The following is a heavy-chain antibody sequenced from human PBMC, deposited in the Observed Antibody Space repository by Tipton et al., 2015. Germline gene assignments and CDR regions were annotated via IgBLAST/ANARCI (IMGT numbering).Heavy chain of an antibody. CDR3: ATEGISGSWYGSFGN. V-gene: IGHV3-11*01. D-gene: IGHD6-13*01. CDR2: ISRNGNTI. CDR1: GFTFSDYY. Sequence: SLRLSCAASGFTFSDYYMNWIRQAPGKGLEWVSCISRNGNTIYYADSVKGRFTIYRDNARNSLYLQMNSLTAEDTAVYYCATEGISGSWYGSFGNWGQGTLVTVSS. J-gene: IGHJ4*02.